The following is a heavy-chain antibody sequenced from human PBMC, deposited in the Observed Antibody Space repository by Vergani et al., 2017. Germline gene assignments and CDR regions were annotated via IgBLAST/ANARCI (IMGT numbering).Heavy chain of an antibody. CDR1: GYTFTSYA. CDR3: ARDRFYGGNGVLLDL. J-gene: IGHJ2*01. V-gene: IGHV1-3*01. Sequence: QVQLVQSGAEVKKPGASVKVSCKASGYTFTSYAMHWVRQAPGQRLEWMGWINAGNGNTKYSQKFQGRVTITRDTSASTAYMELSSLRSEDTAVYYCARDRFYGGNGVLLDLWGRGTLVTVSS. D-gene: IGHD4-23*01. CDR2: INAGNGNT.